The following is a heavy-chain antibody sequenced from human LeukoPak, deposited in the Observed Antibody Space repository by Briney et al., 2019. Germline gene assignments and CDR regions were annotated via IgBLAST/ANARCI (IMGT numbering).Heavy chain of an antibody. Sequence: ASVKVSCKPSGYTFTSYDINWVRQATGQGLEWMGWMNPDSGNTGYAQKFQGRVTMTRDTSISTAYMELSSLRSEDTAVYYCARGQGYSNSHHDYWGQGTLVTVSS. D-gene: IGHD6-6*01. CDR1: GYTFTSYD. V-gene: IGHV1-8*01. J-gene: IGHJ4*02. CDR2: MNPDSGNT. CDR3: ARGQGYSNSHHDY.